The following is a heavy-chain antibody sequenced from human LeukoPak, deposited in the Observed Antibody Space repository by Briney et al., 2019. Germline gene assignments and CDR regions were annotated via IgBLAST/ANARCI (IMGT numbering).Heavy chain of an antibody. CDR1: GFTFSSYG. J-gene: IGHJ6*03. D-gene: IGHD3-3*02. Sequence: GGSLRLSCAASGFTFSSYGMSWVRQAPGKGLEWVSAISGSGGSTYYADSVKGRFTISRDNSKNTPYLQMNSLRAEDTAVYYCAKSLLGYYYYYMDVWGKGTTVTVSS. CDR3: AKSLLGYYYYYMDV. V-gene: IGHV3-23*01. CDR2: ISGSGGST.